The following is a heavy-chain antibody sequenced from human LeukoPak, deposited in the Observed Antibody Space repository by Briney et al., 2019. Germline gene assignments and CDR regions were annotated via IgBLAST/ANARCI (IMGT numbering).Heavy chain of an antibody. CDR1: GSTFSSYW. Sequence: GGSLRLSCAASGSTFSSYWMSWVRQAPGKGLEWVANIKQDGSEKYYVDSVKGRFTISRDNAKNSLYLQMNSLRAEDTAVYYCARVYSRSSGWYGSLRYWGQGTLVTVSS. V-gene: IGHV3-7*01. CDR2: IKQDGSEK. J-gene: IGHJ4*02. CDR3: ARVYSRSSGWYGSLRY. D-gene: IGHD6-19*01.